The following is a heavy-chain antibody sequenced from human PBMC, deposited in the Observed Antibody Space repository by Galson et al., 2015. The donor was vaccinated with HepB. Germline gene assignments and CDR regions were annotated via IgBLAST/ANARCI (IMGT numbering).Heavy chain of an antibody. D-gene: IGHD6-13*01. Sequence: SVKVSCKASGFSLSTYDINWVRQATGQGLEWLGWMDPNSGNTGYAQKFQGRITMTRNTSISTAYMELRSLSSEDTAVYYCARFPHSSSWDDSYYYMDVWGKGTTVTVSS. CDR2: MDPNSGNT. J-gene: IGHJ6*03. CDR1: GFSLSTYD. V-gene: IGHV1-8*01. CDR3: ARFPHSSSWDDSYYYMDV.